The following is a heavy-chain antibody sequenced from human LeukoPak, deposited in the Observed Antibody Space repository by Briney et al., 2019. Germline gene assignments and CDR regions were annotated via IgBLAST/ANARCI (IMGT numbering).Heavy chain of an antibody. D-gene: IGHD3-10*01. V-gene: IGHV1-69*05. Sequence: ASVKVSCKASGGTFSSYAISWVRQAPGQGLEWMGGIIPIFGTANYAQKFQGRVTITTDESTSTAYMELSSLRSEDTAVYYCARSEEGVVRGVNRYYYYYMDVWGRGTTVTVSS. CDR3: ARSEEGVVRGVNRYYYYYMDV. J-gene: IGHJ6*03. CDR1: GGTFSSYA. CDR2: IIPIFGTA.